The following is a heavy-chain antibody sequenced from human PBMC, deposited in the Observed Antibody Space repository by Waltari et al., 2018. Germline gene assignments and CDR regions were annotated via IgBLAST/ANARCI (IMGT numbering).Heavy chain of an antibody. CDR1: GGPITGHH. J-gene: IGHJ3*01. CDR3: VRDRGGLTHFDWFLSV. CDR2: IYYTGRV. V-gene: IGHV4-59*11. D-gene: IGHD3-9*01. Sequence: QVHLQESGPGLVKPSETLSLTCTVSGGPITGHHWGWVRQPPGMGLEWIGYIYYTGRVNFTPSFRSRITMSVDTSKNLFFLKLSSVTAADTAMYYCVRDRGGLTHFDWFLSVWGQGKMVLVSS.